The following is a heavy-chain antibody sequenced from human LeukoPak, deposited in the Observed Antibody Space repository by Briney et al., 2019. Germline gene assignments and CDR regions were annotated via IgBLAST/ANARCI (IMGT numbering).Heavy chain of an antibody. D-gene: IGHD4-17*01. Sequence: SETLPLTCTVSGGSISGHYWSWIRQPPGKGLEWIGYIYHSGSTYYNPSLKSRVTISVDRSKNQFSLKLSSVTAADTAVYYCARDIKGDYELVFDYWGQGTLVTVSS. CDR2: IYHSGST. CDR1: GGSISGHY. J-gene: IGHJ4*02. CDR3: ARDIKGDYELVFDY. V-gene: IGHV4-59*11.